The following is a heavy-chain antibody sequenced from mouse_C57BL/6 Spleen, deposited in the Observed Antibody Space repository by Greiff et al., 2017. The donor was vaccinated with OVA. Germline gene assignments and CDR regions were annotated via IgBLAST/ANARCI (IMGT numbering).Heavy chain of an antibody. CDR1: GYTFTSYW. J-gene: IGHJ2*01. D-gene: IGHD1-1*01. CDR2: IDPSDSYT. Sequence: VQLQQSGAELVKPGASVKLSCKASGYTFTSYWMQWVKQRPGQGLEWIGEIDPSDSYTNYNQKFKGKATLTVDTSSSTAYMQLSSLTSEDSAVYYCARAITTVVATDDWGQGTTLTVAS. CDR3: ARAITTVVATDD. V-gene: IGHV1-50*01.